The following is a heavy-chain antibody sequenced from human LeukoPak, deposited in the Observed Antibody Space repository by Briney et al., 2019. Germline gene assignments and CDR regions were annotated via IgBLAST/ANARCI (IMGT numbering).Heavy chain of an antibody. D-gene: IGHD4-17*01. CDR2: ISSSGDRT. CDR1: GFTFADYG. CDR3: AKDVDYGDYVVY. J-gene: IGHJ4*02. V-gene: IGHV3-23*01. Sequence: GGSLRLSCAASGFTFADYGMAWVRQTPGRGPEWVSAISSSGDRTYYADSVKGRFTISRDNSKNTLYLQMNSLRAEDTAIYYCAKDVDYGDYVVYWGQGTLVTVSS.